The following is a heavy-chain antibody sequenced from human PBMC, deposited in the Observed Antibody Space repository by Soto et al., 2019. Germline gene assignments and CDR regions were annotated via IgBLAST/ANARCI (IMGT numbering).Heavy chain of an antibody. Sequence: GESLKISCKSSGYTITSYWIDWVRQMPGKGLEWMGIISPGDSDTKYSPSFQGQVTISADKSISTAYLQWSSLKASDTAMYYCALGFYHSSGYPCYYWGQGTLVTVSS. V-gene: IGHV5-51*01. J-gene: IGHJ4*02. CDR1: GYTITSYW. CDR3: ALGFYHSSGYPCYY. CDR2: ISPGDSDT. D-gene: IGHD3-22*01.